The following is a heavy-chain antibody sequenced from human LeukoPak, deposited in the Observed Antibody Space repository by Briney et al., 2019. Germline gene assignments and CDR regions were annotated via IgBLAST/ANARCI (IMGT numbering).Heavy chain of an antibody. D-gene: IGHD3-10*01. CDR2: ISAYNGNT. CDR1: GYTFTSYG. Sequence: GASVKVSCKASGYTFTSYGISWVRQAPGQGLEWLGWISAYNGNTNYAQKLQGRVTMTTDTSTSTAYMELRSLRSDDTAVYYCARYYYGSGDYYFDYWGQGTLVTVSS. CDR3: ARYYYGSGDYYFDY. J-gene: IGHJ4*02. V-gene: IGHV1-18*01.